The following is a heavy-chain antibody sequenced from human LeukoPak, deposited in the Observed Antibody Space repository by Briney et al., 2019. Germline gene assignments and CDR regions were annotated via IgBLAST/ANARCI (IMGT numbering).Heavy chain of an antibody. V-gene: IGHV1-69*05. CDR2: IIPIFGTA. D-gene: IGHD3-3*01. J-gene: IGHJ5*02. CDR1: GGTFSSYA. Sequence: SVKVSCKASGGTFSSYAISWVRQAPGQGLEWMGGIIPIFGTANYAQKFQGRVTITTDESTSTAYMELSSLRSGDTAVYYCARDGGQRNYDFWSGYYRGGPWFDPWGQGTLVTVSS. CDR3: ARDGGQRNYDFWSGYYRGGPWFDP.